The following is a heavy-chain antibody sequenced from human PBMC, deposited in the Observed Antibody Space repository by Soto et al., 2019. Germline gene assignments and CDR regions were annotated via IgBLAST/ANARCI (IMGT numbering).Heavy chain of an antibody. D-gene: IGHD3-16*01. CDR2: IIPIFGTA. V-gene: IGHV1-69*12. CDR1: GGTFSSYA. Sequence: QVQLVQSGAEVKKPGSSVKVSCKASGGTFSSYAISWVRQAPGQGLEWMGGIIPIFGTANYAQKFQGRVTITADEXXSXAXXELSSLRSEDTAVYYCARACVGWLTPPYYYYGMDVWGQGTTVTVSS. CDR3: ARACVGWLTPPYYYYGMDV. J-gene: IGHJ6*02.